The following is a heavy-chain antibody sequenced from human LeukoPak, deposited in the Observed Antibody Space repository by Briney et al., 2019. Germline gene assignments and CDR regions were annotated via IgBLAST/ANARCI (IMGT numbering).Heavy chain of an antibody. CDR1: GFTFTRYW. J-gene: IGHJ4*02. CDR3: SNGIYSSSY. D-gene: IGHD6-6*01. CDR2: IHQDGSQQ. Sequence: PGGSLRLSWAAAGFTFTRYWMCWIRQAPGKGLGWVANIHQDGSQQYYLDSVEGRFTISRDNAKHSLYMQMDNLRAEDTAVYYCSNGIYSSSYWGRGTLVTVSS. V-gene: IGHV3-7*01.